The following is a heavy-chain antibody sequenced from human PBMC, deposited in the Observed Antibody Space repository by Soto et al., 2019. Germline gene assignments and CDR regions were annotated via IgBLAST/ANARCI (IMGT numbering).Heavy chain of an antibody. CDR1: GFTFSNYG. CDR2: ILYDGSNK. V-gene: IGHV3-30*18. J-gene: IGHJ4*02. Sequence: GGSLRLSCAASGFTFSNYGMHWVRQTPGKGLEWVALILYDGSNKYYADSVRGRFTISRDNSKNTIFLHMDSLRAEDTAVYYCAKDRNYPRDQFHYWGQGTLVTVSS. CDR3: AKDRNYPRDQFHY. D-gene: IGHD1-7*01.